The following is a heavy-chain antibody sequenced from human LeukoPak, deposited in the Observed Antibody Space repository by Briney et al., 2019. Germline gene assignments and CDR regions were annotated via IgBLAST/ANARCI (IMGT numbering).Heavy chain of an antibody. J-gene: IGHJ5*02. CDR3: ARTRWFDP. V-gene: IGHV3-30-3*01. CDR2: ISYDGSNK. Sequence: GRSLRLSCAASGFTFSSYAMHWVRQAPGKGLEWVAVISYDGSNKYYADSVKGRFTISRDNSKNTLYLQMNSLRAEDTAVYYCARTRWFDPWGQGTLVTVSS. CDR1: GFTFSSYA.